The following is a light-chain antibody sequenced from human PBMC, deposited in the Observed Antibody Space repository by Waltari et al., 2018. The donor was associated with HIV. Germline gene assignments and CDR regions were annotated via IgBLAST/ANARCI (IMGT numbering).Light chain of an antibody. Sequence: QSVLTQPPSVSGAPGQRVTISCTGITSNIGAGYDVHWYQHLPGTAPKLLIYGNNNRPLGVPDRFSGSRSGTSSSLAITGLQAEDEAVYYCQSYDSSLSVNWVFGGGTKLTVL. CDR2: GNN. CDR3: QSYDSSLSVNWV. V-gene: IGLV1-40*01. CDR1: TSNIGAGYD. J-gene: IGLJ3*02.